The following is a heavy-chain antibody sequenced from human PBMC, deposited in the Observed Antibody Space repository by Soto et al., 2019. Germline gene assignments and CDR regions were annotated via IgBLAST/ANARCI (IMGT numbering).Heavy chain of an antibody. CDR3: AKIYCSATNCPFDY. D-gene: IGHD2-2*01. Sequence: PGGSLRLCCVASGFTFSTFAMSWVRQAPGKGLEWVSGISGGGGSTYYVDSVKGRFTISRDDSKNILYLHMTSLSAEDTAVYYCAKIYCSATNCPFDYCGQGTVVTVSS. CDR1: GFTFSTFA. J-gene: IGHJ4*02. CDR2: ISGGGGST. V-gene: IGHV3-23*01.